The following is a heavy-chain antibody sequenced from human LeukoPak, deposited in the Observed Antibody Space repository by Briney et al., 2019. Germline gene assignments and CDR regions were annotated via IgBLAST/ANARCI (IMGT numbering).Heavy chain of an antibody. V-gene: IGHV1-18*01. Sequence: ASVKVSCTASGYTFTSYGISWVRQAPGQGLELMGWISAYNGNTNYAQKLQGRVTMTTDTSTSTAYMELRSLRSDDTTVYYCARAGGTTVTSGDFDYWGQGTLVTVSS. D-gene: IGHD4-17*01. CDR2: ISAYNGNT. J-gene: IGHJ4*02. CDR1: GYTFTSYG. CDR3: ARAGGTTVTSGDFDY.